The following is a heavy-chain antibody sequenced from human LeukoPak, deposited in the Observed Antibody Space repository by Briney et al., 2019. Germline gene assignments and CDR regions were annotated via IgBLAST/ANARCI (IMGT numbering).Heavy chain of an antibody. V-gene: IGHV7-4-1*02. J-gene: IGHJ4*02. CDR2: IYTNTGNP. Sequence: ASVKVSCKASGYTFTSYAMNWVRQAPGQGLEWMGWIYTNTGNPTYAQGFTGRFVFSLDTSVSTAYLQISSLKAEDTAVYYCARDINTIAVAGIGIDYWGQGTLVTVSS. D-gene: IGHD6-19*01. CDR3: ARDINTIAVAGIGIDY. CDR1: GYTFTSYA.